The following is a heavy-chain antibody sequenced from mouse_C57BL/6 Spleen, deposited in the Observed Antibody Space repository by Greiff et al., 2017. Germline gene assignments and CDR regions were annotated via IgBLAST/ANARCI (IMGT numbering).Heavy chain of an antibody. CDR1: GYTFTDYY. Sequence: EVQLQQSGPELVKPGASVKISCKASGYTFTDYYMNWVQQSHGKSLEWIGDINPNNGGTSYNQKFKGKATLTVDKSSSTAYMELRSLTSEDSAVYYCARDGTFDYWGQGTTLTVSS. V-gene: IGHV1-26*01. J-gene: IGHJ2*01. CDR3: ARDGTFDY. CDR2: INPNNGGT.